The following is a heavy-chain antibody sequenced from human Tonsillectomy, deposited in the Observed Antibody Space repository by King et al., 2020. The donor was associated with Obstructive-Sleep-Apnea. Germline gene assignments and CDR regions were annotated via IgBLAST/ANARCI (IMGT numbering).Heavy chain of an antibody. CDR3: ARPLVGATDYHYYYGLDV. J-gene: IGHJ6*02. V-gene: IGHV3-30*04. CDR1: GFTFSNYA. Sequence: VQLVESGGDVVQPGRSLRLSCAASGFTFSNYAMFWVRQAPGKGLEWVAVISYDGSNKHFPDSVKGRFTISRDNSKNTLYLHMNSLGTEDTAVYYCARPLVGATDYHYYYGLDVWGQGTTVTVSS. CDR2: ISYDGSNK. D-gene: IGHD1-26*01.